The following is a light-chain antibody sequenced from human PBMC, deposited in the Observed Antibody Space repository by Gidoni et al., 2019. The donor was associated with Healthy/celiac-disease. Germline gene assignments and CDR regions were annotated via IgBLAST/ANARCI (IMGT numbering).Light chain of an antibody. CDR1: QSISSY. CDR2: AAS. V-gene: IGKV1-39*01. Sequence: IQTTQSPSSLSASVGDRVTITCRASQSISSYLNWYQQKPGKAPKLLIYAASSLQSGVPSRFSGSGCGKDFTLAISSLQPEDFATYYCQQIYSTPLTFGGGTKVEIK. CDR3: QQIYSTPLT. J-gene: IGKJ4*01.